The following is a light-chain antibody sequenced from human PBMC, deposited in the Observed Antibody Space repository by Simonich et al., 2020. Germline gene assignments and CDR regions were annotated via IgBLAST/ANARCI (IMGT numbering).Light chain of an antibody. J-gene: IGLJ2*01. CDR3: CSYAGSSTVV. V-gene: IGLV2-23*01. CDR2: EGT. Sequence: QSALTQPRSVSGSHGQSVTISCTGTSSDVGSYNLVSWSQQHPGKAPKLMNYEGTKRPSGVSNLFSGSKSGNTASLTISGLQAEDEADYYCCSYAGSSTVVFGGGTKLTVL. CDR1: SSDVGSYNL.